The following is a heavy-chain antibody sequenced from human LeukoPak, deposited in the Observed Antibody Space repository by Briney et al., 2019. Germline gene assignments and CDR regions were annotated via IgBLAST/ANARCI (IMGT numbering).Heavy chain of an antibody. Sequence: SQTLSLTCTVSGGSISSGSYYWSWIRQPAGKGLEWIGRIYTSGSTNYNPSLKSRVTVSIDTSKKPFSLRLTSVTAADTAVYYCARQRDVGCSSISCYGHGAFDIWGQGTVVTVSS. J-gene: IGHJ3*02. V-gene: IGHV4-61*02. CDR1: GGSISSGSYY. CDR2: IYTSGST. CDR3: ARQRDVGCSSISCYGHGAFDI. D-gene: IGHD2-2*01.